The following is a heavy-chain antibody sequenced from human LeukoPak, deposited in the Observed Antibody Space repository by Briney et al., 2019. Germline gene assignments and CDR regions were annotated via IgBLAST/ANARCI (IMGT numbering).Heavy chain of an antibody. CDR3: AETAAASYYYYGMDV. Sequence: SVKVSCKASGGTFSSYAISWVRQAPGQGLEWMGRIIPILGIANYAQKFQDRVTITADKPTSTAYMELSSLRSEDTAVYYCAETAAASYYYYGMDVWGQGTTVTVSS. CDR1: GGTFSSYA. V-gene: IGHV1-69*04. CDR2: IIPILGIA. D-gene: IGHD6-13*01. J-gene: IGHJ6*02.